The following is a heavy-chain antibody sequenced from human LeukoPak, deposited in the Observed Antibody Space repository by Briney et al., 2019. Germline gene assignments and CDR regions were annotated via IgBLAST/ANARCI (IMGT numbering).Heavy chain of an antibody. V-gene: IGHV4-59*08. D-gene: IGHD3-22*01. CDR2: IFHSGST. CDR1: GGSIKSHF. J-gene: IGHJ5*02. Sequence: SETLSLTCTVSGGSIKSHFWSWVRQPPGKRLEWIGYIFHSGSTNYNPSLKSRVTISVDTSKNHFSLQLSSVSAADTAVYYCARTSSGPNWFDPWGQGTLVTVSS. CDR3: ARTSSGPNWFDP.